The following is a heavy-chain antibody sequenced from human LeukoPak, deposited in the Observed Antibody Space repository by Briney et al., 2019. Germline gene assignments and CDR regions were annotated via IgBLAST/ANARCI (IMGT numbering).Heavy chain of an antibody. CDR3: ARGTFSGWSAGYYMDV. CDR2: IYYSGST. J-gene: IGHJ6*03. Sequence: SETLSLTCTVSGGSISSYYWSWIRQPPGKGLEWIGYIYYSGSTNYNPSLKSRVTISVDTSKNQFSLQLNSVTPEDTAVYYCARGTFSGWSAGYYMDVWGKGTTVTVSS. V-gene: IGHV4-59*12. D-gene: IGHD6-19*01. CDR1: GGSISSYY.